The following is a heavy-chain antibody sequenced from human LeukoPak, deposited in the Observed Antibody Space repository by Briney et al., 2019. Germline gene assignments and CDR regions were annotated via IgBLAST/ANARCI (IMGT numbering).Heavy chain of an antibody. J-gene: IGHJ5*02. V-gene: IGHV2-70*04. CDR2: IDWDDDK. D-gene: IGHD3-22*01. Sequence: SGPTLVNPTQTLTLTCTFSGFSLSTSGVGVGWIRQPPGKALEWLARIDWDDDKFYSTSLKTRLTISKDTSKNQVVLTMTNMDPVDTATYYCARETTYYYDSSGSTLRWFDPWGQGTLVTVSS. CDR1: GFSLSTSGVG. CDR3: ARETTYYYDSSGSTLRWFDP.